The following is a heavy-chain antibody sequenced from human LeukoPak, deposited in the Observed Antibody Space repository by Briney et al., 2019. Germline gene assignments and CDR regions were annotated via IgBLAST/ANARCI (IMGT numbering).Heavy chain of an antibody. CDR3: ARGGNRFGGFYFDY. CDR1: ADSLSSGGHY. D-gene: IGHD3-10*01. V-gene: IGHV4-31*03. CDR2: IHHSGRS. Sequence: SETLSLTCTVSADSLSSGGHYWAWIRQFPGRGLESIGFIHHSGRSRHNPSLKDRVAISVDTSRKQFALKLSSVTAADTAMYYCARGGNRFGGFYFDYWGQGIQVIVSS. J-gene: IGHJ4*02.